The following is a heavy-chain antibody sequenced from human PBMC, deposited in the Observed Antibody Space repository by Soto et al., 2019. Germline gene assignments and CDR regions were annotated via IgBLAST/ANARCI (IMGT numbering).Heavy chain of an antibody. CDR1: GGSISGYY. J-gene: IGHJ4*02. CDR3: ARYICTSTTCYFFEY. Sequence: QVQLQESGPGLVKPSETLSLTCTVSGGSISGYYWSWIRQSPGRGLEWIGYIYYTGSTNYNPSLKSRVTISIDTSQNQFSLKLRSVTAADTAVYYCARYICTSTTCYFFEYWGQGTLVTVSS. V-gene: IGHV4-59*01. D-gene: IGHD2-2*01. CDR2: IYYTGST.